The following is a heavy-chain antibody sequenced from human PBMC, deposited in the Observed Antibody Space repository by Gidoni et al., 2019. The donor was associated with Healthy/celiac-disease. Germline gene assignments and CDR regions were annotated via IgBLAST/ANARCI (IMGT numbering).Heavy chain of an antibody. J-gene: IGHJ4*02. CDR1: GGSISSSSYY. CDR2: IYYSGST. CDR3: ARHERGLVVGNFDY. Sequence: QLQLQESGPGLVKPSETLSLTCTVSGGSISSSSYYWGWIRQPPGKGLEWIGSIYYSGSTYYNPSLKSRVTISVDTSKNQFSLKLSSVTAADTAVYYCARHERGLVVGNFDYWGQGTLVTVSS. V-gene: IGHV4-39*01. D-gene: IGHD2-15*01.